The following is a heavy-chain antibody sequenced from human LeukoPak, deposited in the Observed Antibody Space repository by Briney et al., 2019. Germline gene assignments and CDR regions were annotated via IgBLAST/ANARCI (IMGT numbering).Heavy chain of an antibody. J-gene: IGHJ4*02. CDR2: INHSGST. D-gene: IGHD2-15*01. V-gene: IGHV4-34*01. CDR3: ARGPPYCSGGSCYPDYFDY. CDR1: GFTFSSYW. Sequence: PGGSLRLSCTASGFTFSSYWMSWVRQPPGKGLEWIGEINHSGSTNYNPSLKSRVTISVDTSKNQFSLKLSSVTAADTAVYYCARGPPYCSGGSCYPDYFDYWGQGTLVTVSS.